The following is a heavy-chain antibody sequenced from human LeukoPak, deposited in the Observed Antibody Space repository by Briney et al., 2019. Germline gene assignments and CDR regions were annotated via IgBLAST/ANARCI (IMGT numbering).Heavy chain of an antibody. D-gene: IGHD6-13*01. V-gene: IGHV4-59*08. CDR2: IYYSGST. J-gene: IGHJ4*02. CDR3: ARGLRQQLGLFDY. CDR1: GGSISSYY. Sequence: SETLSLTCTVSGGSISSYYWSWVRQPPGKGLEWIGYIYYSGSTNYNPSLKSRVTISVDTSKNQFSLKLSSVTAADTAVYYCARGLRQQLGLFDYWGQGALVTVSS.